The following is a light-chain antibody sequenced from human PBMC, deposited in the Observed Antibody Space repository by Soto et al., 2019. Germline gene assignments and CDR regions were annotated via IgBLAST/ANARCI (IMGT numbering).Light chain of an antibody. V-gene: IGLV2-8*01. Sequence: QSALTQPPSASGSPGQSVTISCTGISSDVGDYNYVSWYQQHPGKAPKLMIYEVTKRPSGVPDRFSGSKSGNTASLTVSGLQAEDEADYYFSSYAGGNKMFGGGTKLTVL. CDR3: SSYAGGNKM. CDR2: EVT. CDR1: SSDVGDYNY. J-gene: IGLJ3*02.